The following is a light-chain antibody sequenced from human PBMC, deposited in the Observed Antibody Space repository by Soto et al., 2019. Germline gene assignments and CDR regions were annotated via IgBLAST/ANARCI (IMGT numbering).Light chain of an antibody. CDR3: QQYGSSPQT. J-gene: IGKJ1*01. CDR1: QTVRNNY. CDR2: DAS. V-gene: IGKV3-20*01. Sequence: IVLTQSPATLSVSPGERATLSCRASQTVRNNYLAWYQQKPGQAPRLLIYDASSRATGIPDRFSGGGSGTDFTLTISRLEPEDFAVYYCQQYGSSPQTFGQGTKVDIK.